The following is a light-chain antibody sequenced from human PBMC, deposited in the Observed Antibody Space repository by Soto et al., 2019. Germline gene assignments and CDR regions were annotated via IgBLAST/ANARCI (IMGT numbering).Light chain of an antibody. CDR2: DAS. V-gene: IGKV1-5*01. CDR1: QLISSW. CDR3: QQYNSYSGFT. Sequence: DIQMTQSPSTLSASVGDRVTITCRASQLISSWLAWYQQKPGKAPKLLLYDASSLDSGVPSRFSGSGSGTEFTLTISSLQPDDFATYYCQQYNSYSGFTFGPGTKVDIK. J-gene: IGKJ3*01.